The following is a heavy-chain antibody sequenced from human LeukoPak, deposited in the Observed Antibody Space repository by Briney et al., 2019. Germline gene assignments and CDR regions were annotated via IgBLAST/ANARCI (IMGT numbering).Heavy chain of an antibody. CDR2: ISSYNGNT. V-gene: IGHV1-18*01. J-gene: IGHJ5*02. Sequence: ASVKVSCKASDYTFTSYGISWVRQAPGQGLEWMGWISSYNGNTNYAQKFQGRVTITADKSTSTAYMELSSLRSEDTAVYYCARGHITMVRGVIHNWFDTWGQGTLVTVSS. CDR3: ARGHITMVRGVIHNWFDT. CDR1: DYTFTSYG. D-gene: IGHD3-10*01.